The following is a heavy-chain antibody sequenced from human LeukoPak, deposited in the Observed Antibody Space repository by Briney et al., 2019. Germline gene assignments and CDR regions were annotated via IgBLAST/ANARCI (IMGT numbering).Heavy chain of an antibody. V-gene: IGHV3-23*01. CDR1: GFTFSRLA. CDR3: AKDHESDGYPCLDH. Sequence: PGGSLRLSCAASGFTFSRLAMTWVRQAPGKELEWVSTISASGPYYADAVRGRFTISRDNSRNTLSLQMDSLRAEDTAVYYRAKDHESDGYPCLDHWGLGTLVTVSS. CDR2: ISASGP. D-gene: IGHD3-22*01. J-gene: IGHJ4*02.